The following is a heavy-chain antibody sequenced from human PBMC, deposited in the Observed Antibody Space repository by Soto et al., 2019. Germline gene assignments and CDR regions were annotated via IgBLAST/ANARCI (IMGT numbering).Heavy chain of an antibody. V-gene: IGHV4-4*02. D-gene: IGHD2-2*01. J-gene: IGHJ6*02. CDR2: IYHTGGR. Sequence: SATLSLTFFVSGDSITKTYWWSLVSQAPSKWLECSGEIYHTGGRSYMPSLRGRITLSVDTSKNQFSLKLTSVTAADTAVYYCARAVYCTTANCWDDFHYYNIDVWVQGTAVTVSS. CDR1: GDSITKTYW. CDR3: ARAVYCTTANCWDDFHYYNIDV.